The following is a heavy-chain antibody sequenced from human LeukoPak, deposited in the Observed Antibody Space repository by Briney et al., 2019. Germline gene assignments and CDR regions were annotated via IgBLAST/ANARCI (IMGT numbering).Heavy chain of an antibody. CDR1: GGSISSGGYY. CDR3: AREGRITIFGVVITSYNWFDP. J-gene: IGHJ5*02. Sequence: SQTLSLTCTVSGGSISSGGYYWSWIRQHPGKGLEWIGYIYYSGSTYYNPSLKSRVTISVDTSKNQFSLKLSSVTAADTAVYYCAREGRITIFGVVITSYNWFDPWGQGTLVTVSS. V-gene: IGHV4-31*03. CDR2: IYYSGST. D-gene: IGHD3-3*01.